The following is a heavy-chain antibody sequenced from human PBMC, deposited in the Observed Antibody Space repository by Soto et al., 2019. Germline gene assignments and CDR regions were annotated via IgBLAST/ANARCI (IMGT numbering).Heavy chain of an antibody. Sequence: QVQVVQSGGEVKKPESSVKVSCKPSGGTFNTYTVNWVRLAPGHGLEWMGRFIPILDMANYAQKFQDRVTITADRSTFTAYMELNSLTSDDTPVYYCAITYCRDNSCPRDFDFWGPGTRVTVSS. D-gene: IGHD2-21*01. V-gene: IGHV1-69*02. CDR1: GGTFNTYT. CDR3: AITYCRDNSCPRDFDF. CDR2: FIPILDMA. J-gene: IGHJ4*02.